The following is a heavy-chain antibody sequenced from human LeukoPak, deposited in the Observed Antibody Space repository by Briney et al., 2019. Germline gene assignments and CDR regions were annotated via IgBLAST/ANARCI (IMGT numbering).Heavy chain of an antibody. CDR3: ARRSGGWELLREFDY. J-gene: IGHJ4*02. D-gene: IGHD1-26*01. V-gene: IGHV3-30-3*01. CDR2: ISYDGSNK. Sequence: KTGGSLRLSCAASGFTFSSYAMHWVRQAPGKGLEWVAVISYDGSNKYYADSVKGRFTISRDNSKNTLYLQMNSLRAEDTAVYYCARRSGGWELLREFDYWGQGTLVTVSS. CDR1: GFTFSSYA.